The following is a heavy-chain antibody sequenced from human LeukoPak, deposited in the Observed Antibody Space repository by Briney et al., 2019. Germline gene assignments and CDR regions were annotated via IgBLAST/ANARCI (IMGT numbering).Heavy chain of an antibody. CDR3: ARPGDTAVVTAYDF. CDR2: ISYDGSNK. J-gene: IGHJ4*02. D-gene: IGHD4-23*01. V-gene: IGHV3-30-3*01. CDR1: GFTFNIYA. Sequence: GGSLRLSCEASGFTFNIYAMHWVRQAPGKGLEWVAVISYDGSNKNYPDSVKGRFTISRDNSKNTLYLQMNSLRAEDTAVYYCARPGDTAVVTAYDFWGQGTLVTVST.